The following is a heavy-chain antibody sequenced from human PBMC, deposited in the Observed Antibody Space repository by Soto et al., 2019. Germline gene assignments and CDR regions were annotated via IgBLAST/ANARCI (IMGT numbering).Heavy chain of an antibody. Sequence: QVQLQQWGAGLLKPSETLSLTCAVYGGSFSGYYWTWIRQPPGTGLEGSGEINHSGSTNYNPSLKSRVTIPVSTSKTQFSLTPTSGTAANTAVYYCARDKITGLFDYWGQGTLVNVSS. CDR2: INHSGST. V-gene: IGHV4-34*01. CDR3: ARDKITGLFDY. CDR1: GGSFSGYY. J-gene: IGHJ4*02. D-gene: IGHD2-8*02.